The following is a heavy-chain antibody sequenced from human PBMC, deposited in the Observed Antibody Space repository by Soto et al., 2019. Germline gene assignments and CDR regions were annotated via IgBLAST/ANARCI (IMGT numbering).Heavy chain of an antibody. Sequence: GGSLRLSCAASGFTFSSYEMNWVRQAPGKGLEWVSYISSSGSTIYYADSVKGRFTISRDNAKNALYLQMNSLRAEDTAVYYCARGDYYDSLNWFDPWGQGTLVTVPS. D-gene: IGHD3-22*01. J-gene: IGHJ5*02. CDR1: GFTFSSYE. CDR2: ISSSGSTI. V-gene: IGHV3-48*03. CDR3: ARGDYYDSLNWFDP.